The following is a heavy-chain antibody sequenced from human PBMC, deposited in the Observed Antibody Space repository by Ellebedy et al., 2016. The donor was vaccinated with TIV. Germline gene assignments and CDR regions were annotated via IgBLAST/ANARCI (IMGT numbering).Heavy chain of an antibody. V-gene: IGHV3-74*03. CDR1: GFDFSAHW. Sequence: PGGSLRLSCVASGFDFSAHWMHWVRQAPGKGLVWVSRINFDGSRALYTESVKGRFTVARDNARYTLYLQMNSLRVDDTAVYYCVRDVGRAIGSSWKKWFEPWGQGTLVTVSS. D-gene: IGHD6-13*01. CDR3: VRDVGRAIGSSWKKWFEP. CDR2: INFDGSRA. J-gene: IGHJ5*02.